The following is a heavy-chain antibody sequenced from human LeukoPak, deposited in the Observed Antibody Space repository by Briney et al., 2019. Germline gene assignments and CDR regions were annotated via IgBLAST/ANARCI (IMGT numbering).Heavy chain of an antibody. D-gene: IGHD6-19*01. CDR3: AILSAVAADY. V-gene: IGHV3-48*02. Sequence: GGSLRLSCAVSGFTFTSYSMNWFRQAPGKGLEWVSYISSSSSNIYYADSVKGRFTISRDNAKNSMYLQMNSLRDEDTAVYYCAILSAVAADYWGQGTLVTVSS. J-gene: IGHJ4*02. CDR2: ISSSSSNI. CDR1: GFTFTSYS.